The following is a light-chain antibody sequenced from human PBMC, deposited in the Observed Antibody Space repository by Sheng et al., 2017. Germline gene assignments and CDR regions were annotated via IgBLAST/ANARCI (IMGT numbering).Light chain of an antibody. Sequence: DIQMTQSPSTLSASVGDRVTITCRASQSISSWLAWYQQKPGKAPKLLIYKASSLESGVPSRFSGSGSGTDFTLTIDNLQPEDFATYYCQQYAVFPPYTFGQGTNLEMK. J-gene: IGKJ2*01. CDR3: QQYAVFPPYT. CDR1: QSISSW. CDR2: KAS. V-gene: IGKV1-5*03.